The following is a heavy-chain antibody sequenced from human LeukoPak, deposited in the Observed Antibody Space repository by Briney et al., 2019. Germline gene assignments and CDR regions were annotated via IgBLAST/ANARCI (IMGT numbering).Heavy chain of an antibody. CDR2: IQQDGSEK. J-gene: IGHJ4*02. V-gene: IGHV3-7*01. D-gene: IGHD5-18*01. Sequence: SGGSLRLSCAASGFTFKGYWMSWVRQAPGKGLEWVANIQQDGSEKKYVDSVKGRFTISRDNAKNSLYLQMDSLRAEDTAVYYCVRLRYTYGKNFDCWGQGTLVTAPS. CDR1: GFTFKGYW. CDR3: VRLRYTYGKNFDC.